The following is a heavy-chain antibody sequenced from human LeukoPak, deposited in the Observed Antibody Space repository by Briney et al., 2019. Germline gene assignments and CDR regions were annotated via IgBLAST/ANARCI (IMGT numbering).Heavy chain of an antibody. CDR1: GYTFTSYG. CDR3: ANLRLSSGWYYFDY. V-gene: IGHV1-18*01. D-gene: IGHD6-19*01. Sequence: ASVKVSCKASGYTFTSYGISWVRQAPGQGLEWMGWISAYNGNTNYAQKLQGRVTTTTDTSTSTAYMELRSLRSDDTAVYYCANLRLSSGWYYFDYWGQGNLVTVSS. CDR2: ISAYNGNT. J-gene: IGHJ4*02.